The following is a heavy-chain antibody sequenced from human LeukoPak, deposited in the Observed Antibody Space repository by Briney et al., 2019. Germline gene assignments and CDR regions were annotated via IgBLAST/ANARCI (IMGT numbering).Heavy chain of an antibody. Sequence: GGSLRLSCAASTFTFSNYWMSWVRQAPGKGLEWVANIKQDGSEKYYVDSVKGRFTISRDNAKTSLYLQMNSLRAEDTAVYYCARLVYGMDVWGQGTTVTVSS. CDR2: IKQDGSEK. V-gene: IGHV3-7*03. CDR3: ARLVYGMDV. CDR1: TFTFSNYW. J-gene: IGHJ6*02. D-gene: IGHD2-8*02.